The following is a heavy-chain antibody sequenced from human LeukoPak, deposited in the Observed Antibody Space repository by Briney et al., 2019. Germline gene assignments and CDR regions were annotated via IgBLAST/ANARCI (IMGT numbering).Heavy chain of an antibody. Sequence: ASVKVSCKVSGYTLTELSMHWVRQAPGKGLEWMGGFDPEDGETIYAQKFQGRVTMTEDTSTDTAYMELSSLRSEDTAVYYCATDPSVVVTVNAGGYWGQGTLVTVSS. D-gene: IGHD2-21*02. CDR2: FDPEDGET. CDR3: ATDPSVVVTVNAGGY. J-gene: IGHJ4*02. CDR1: GYTLTELS. V-gene: IGHV1-24*01.